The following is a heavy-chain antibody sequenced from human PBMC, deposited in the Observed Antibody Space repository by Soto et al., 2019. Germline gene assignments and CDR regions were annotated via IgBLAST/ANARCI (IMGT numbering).Heavy chain of an antibody. CDR3: AIPGAGDFDY. D-gene: IGHD6-13*01. V-gene: IGHV4-4*02. CDR1: GASISNTNW. J-gene: IGHJ4*02. CDR2: IYHSGTT. Sequence: QVQLQESGPGLVEPSGTLSLTCAVSGASISNTNWWSWVRQPPGKGLELIGEIYHSGTTSCDPSLKIRVTISVDKAKNQFSLKLSSVTAAATAVYYCAIPGAGDFDYWGQGTLVTVSS.